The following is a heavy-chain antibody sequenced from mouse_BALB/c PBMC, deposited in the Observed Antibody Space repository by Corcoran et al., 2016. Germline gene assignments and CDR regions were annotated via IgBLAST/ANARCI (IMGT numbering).Heavy chain of an antibody. CDR3: ARRGLGRDY. CDR2: ILPGSGST. Sequence: QVQLQQSGAEQMKPGASVKISCKATGYTFSSYWLEWVQQRPGHGLEWIGEILPGSGSTNYNEKFKGKATFTADTSSNTAYMQLSSLTSEDSAVYYGARRGLGRDYWGQGTAVTVSS. CDR1: GYTFSSYW. J-gene: IGHJ4*01. V-gene: IGHV1-9*01. D-gene: IGHD3-3*01.